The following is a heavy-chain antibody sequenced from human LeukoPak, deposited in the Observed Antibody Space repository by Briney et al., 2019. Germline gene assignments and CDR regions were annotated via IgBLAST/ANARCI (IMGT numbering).Heavy chain of an antibody. Sequence: GGSLRLSCAASGFTFSSYWMSWVRQAPGKGLEWVANIKEDGGEKYSVDSVKGRFTISRDNAKNTLNLQMNSLRAEDTAVYYCAKSPYSSSSFDYWGQGTLVTVSS. CDR3: AKSPYSSSSFDY. J-gene: IGHJ4*02. CDR2: IKEDGGEK. CDR1: GFTFSSYW. V-gene: IGHV3-7*01. D-gene: IGHD6-6*01.